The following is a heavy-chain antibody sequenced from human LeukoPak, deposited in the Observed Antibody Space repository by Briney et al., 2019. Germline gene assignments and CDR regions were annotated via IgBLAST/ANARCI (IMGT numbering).Heavy chain of an antibody. CDR1: GFTFSSYE. CDR2: ISSSGSTI. D-gene: IGHD4-17*01. V-gene: IGHV3-48*03. J-gene: IGHJ4*02. Sequence: GGSLRLSCAASGFTFSSYEMNWVRQAPGKGLEWVSYISSSGSTIYYADSVKGRFTISRDNSKNTLYLQMNSLRPEDTAVYYCAKGTHDYGDYGYYFDYWGQGTLVTVSS. CDR3: AKGTHDYGDYGYYFDY.